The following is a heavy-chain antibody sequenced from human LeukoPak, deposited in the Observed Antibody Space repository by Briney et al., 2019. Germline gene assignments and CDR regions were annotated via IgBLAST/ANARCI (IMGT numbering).Heavy chain of an antibody. CDR3: AKAVGATRGYYYSGRDV. CDR2: ISGGGGSA. J-gene: IGHJ6*02. CDR1: GFTFSSYA. Sequence: GGSLRLSCAASGFTFSSYAMTWVRQAPGKGLEWVSAISGGGGSAYYADSVKGRFTISRDSSMNTLYLQMNSLTAGDTAVYYCAKAVGATRGYYYSGRDVWGQGTTVTVSS. V-gene: IGHV3-23*01. D-gene: IGHD1-26*01.